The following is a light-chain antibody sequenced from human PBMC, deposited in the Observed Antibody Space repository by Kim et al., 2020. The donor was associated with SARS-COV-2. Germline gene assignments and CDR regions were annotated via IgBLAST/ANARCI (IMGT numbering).Light chain of an antibody. Sequence: TLSLSPGERATRSCRASQSVGTSVAWYQQKPGQAPRLLIYDASKRATGIPARFRGSGSGTDFTLTSGTLEPEDSAVYYCQQRGNFGQGTRLEIK. J-gene: IGKJ5*01. CDR1: QSVGTS. CDR3: QQRGN. CDR2: DAS. V-gene: IGKV3-11*01.